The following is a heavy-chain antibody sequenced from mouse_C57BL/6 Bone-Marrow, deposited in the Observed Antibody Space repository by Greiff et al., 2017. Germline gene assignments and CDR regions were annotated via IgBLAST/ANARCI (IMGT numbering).Heavy chain of an antibody. V-gene: IGHV1-59*01. CDR3: AWGLRRRHAMDY. Sequence: QVQLQQPGAELVRPGTSVKLSCKASGYTFTSYWMHWVKQRPGQGLEWIGVIAPSASYTNSNQKFKGKATLTVDTSSSTAYMQLSSLTSEDCAVYYCAWGLRRRHAMDYGGKGTSVTVSS. J-gene: IGHJ4*01. D-gene: IGHD2-12*01. CDR1: GYTFTSYW. CDR2: IAPSASYT.